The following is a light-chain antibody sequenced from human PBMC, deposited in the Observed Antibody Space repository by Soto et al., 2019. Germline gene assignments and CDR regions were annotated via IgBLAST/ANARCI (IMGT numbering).Light chain of an antibody. CDR3: QTWGTGIHV. J-gene: IGLJ1*01. Sequence: QLVLTQSPSASASLGASVKLTCTLSSGHSSYAIAWHQQQPEKGPRYLMKLNSDGSHSKGDGIPDRFSGSNSGAERYLIISSLQSEDEADYYCQTWGTGIHVFGTGTKLTVL. CDR1: SGHSSYA. CDR2: LNSDGSH. V-gene: IGLV4-69*01.